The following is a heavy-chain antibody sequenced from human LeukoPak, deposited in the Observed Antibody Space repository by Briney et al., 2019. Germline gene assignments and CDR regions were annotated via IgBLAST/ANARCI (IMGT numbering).Heavy chain of an antibody. CDR2: INHSGST. CDR3: ARRGGYSYGYGY. Sequence: SETLSLTCAVYGGSFSGYYWSWIRQPPGKGLEWIGEINHSGSTNYNPSLKSRVTISVDTSKNQFSLKLSSVTAADTAVYYCARRGGYSYGYGYWGQGTLVTVSS. V-gene: IGHV4-34*01. D-gene: IGHD5-18*01. J-gene: IGHJ4*02. CDR1: GGSFSGYY.